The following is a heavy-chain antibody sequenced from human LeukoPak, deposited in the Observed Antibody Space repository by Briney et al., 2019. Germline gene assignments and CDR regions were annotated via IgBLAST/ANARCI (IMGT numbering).Heavy chain of an antibody. CDR2: INHSGST. Sequence: PSETLSLTCAVYGGSFSGYYWSWIRQPPGKGLEWIGEINHSGSTNYNPSLKSRVTISVDTSKNQFSLKLSSVTAADTAVYYCASGATDAIFDYWGQGTLVTVSS. D-gene: IGHD1-26*01. V-gene: IGHV4-34*01. J-gene: IGHJ4*02. CDR3: ASGATDAIFDY. CDR1: GGSFSGYY.